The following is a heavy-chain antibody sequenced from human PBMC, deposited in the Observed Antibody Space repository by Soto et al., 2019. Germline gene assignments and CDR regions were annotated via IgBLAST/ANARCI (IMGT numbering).Heavy chain of an antibody. CDR1: GGTFNTFA. J-gene: IGHJ6*02. Sequence: QVQLVQSGAEVKKPGSSAKVSCRASGGTFNTFAFTWVRQAPGQGFEWMGGVIPLFNTPDYAQKFQGRVTITAGDSTGTVDLELSGLSSDDTAVYFCGLASKWELLGYFYGMDVWGQGNTVIVSS. D-gene: IGHD1-26*01. V-gene: IGHV1-69*01. CDR2: VIPLFNTP. CDR3: GLASKWELLGYFYGMDV.